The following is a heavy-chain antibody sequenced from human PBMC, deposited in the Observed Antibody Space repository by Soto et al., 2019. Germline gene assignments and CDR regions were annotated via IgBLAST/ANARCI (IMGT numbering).Heavy chain of an antibody. CDR2: ISYDGSNK. V-gene: IGHV3-30*03. J-gene: IGHJ3*01. D-gene: IGHD1-20*01. Sequence: GGSLRLSCAASGFTFSSYGMHWVRQAPGKGLEWVAVISYDGSNKYYADSVKGRFTISRDNAENTVFLQMDSLRAEDTAVYYCARDNWNTVWGQGTVVTVSS. CDR1: GFTFSSYG. CDR3: ARDNWNTV.